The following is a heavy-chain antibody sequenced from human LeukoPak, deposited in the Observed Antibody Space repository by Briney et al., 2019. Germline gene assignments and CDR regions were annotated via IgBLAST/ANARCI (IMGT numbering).Heavy chain of an antibody. Sequence: SGGSLRLSCAASGFTFSSYAMSWVRQAPGKGLEWVSAISGSGGSTYYADSVKGRFTISRDNSKNTLYLQMNSLRAEDTAVYYCTTVGLYDFWSGYYIPPHYMDVWGKGTTVTVSS. CDR3: TTVGLYDFWSGYYIPPHYMDV. V-gene: IGHV3-23*01. J-gene: IGHJ6*03. CDR1: GFTFSSYA. D-gene: IGHD3-3*01. CDR2: ISGSGGST.